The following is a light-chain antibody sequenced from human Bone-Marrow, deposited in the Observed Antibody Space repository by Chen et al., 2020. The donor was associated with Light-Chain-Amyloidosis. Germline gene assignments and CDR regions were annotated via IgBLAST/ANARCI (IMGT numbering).Light chain of an antibody. V-gene: IGLV2-14*01. CDR3: SSYTITNTLV. J-gene: IGLJ1*01. Sequence: QSALTQPASVSGSPGQPITISCTGTSSDVGGDTHVSWYQQHPDKAPKLMIYEVTNRPSWVPDRFSGSKSDNTASLTFSGLQTEDEADYFCSSYTITNTLVFGSGTRVTVL. CDR1: SSDVGGDTH. CDR2: EVT.